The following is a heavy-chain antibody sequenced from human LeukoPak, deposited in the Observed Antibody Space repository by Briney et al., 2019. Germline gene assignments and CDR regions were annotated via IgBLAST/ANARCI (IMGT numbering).Heavy chain of an antibody. CDR1: GGSFSGYY. CDR2: INHSGST. CDR3: ARKGYSSSFDY. D-gene: IGHD6-6*01. J-gene: IGHJ4*02. Sequence: SETLSLTCAVYGGSFSGYYWSWIRQPPGKGLEWIGEINHSGSTNYNPSLKSRVTISVDTSKNQFSLKLSSVTAADTAVYYCARKGYSSSFDYWGQGTLVTVSS. V-gene: IGHV4-34*01.